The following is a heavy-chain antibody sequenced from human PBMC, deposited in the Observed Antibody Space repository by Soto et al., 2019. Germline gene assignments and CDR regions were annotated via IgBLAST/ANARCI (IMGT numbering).Heavy chain of an antibody. Sequence: EVQLLESGGGLVQPGGSLRLSCAASGLTFGDYAMNWVRQAPGKGLEWVSLLSGSGDSTLYADSVKGRFTISRDNSKNTMYLQMNSLRVEDTAIYYCAKLPGFGYWGWLDPWGQGTLVTVSS. D-gene: IGHD3-22*01. CDR2: LSGSGDST. V-gene: IGHV3-23*01. CDR3: AKLPGFGYWGWLDP. CDR1: GLTFGDYA. J-gene: IGHJ5*02.